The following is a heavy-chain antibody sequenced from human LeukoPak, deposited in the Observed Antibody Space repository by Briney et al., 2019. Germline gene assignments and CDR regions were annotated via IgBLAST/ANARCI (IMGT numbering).Heavy chain of an antibody. CDR3: AKADCRTSSCYTGFDY. J-gene: IGHJ4*02. V-gene: IGHV3-23*01. Sequence: PGGSLRLSCTASGLTFSTYAMSWVRQAPGKGLEWVSTISTSGGITYYADSVKGRFTISRGNSKNTLYLQMNSLRVGDTAVYYCAKADCRTSSCYTGFDYWGQGTLVTVSS. CDR1: GLTFSTYA. CDR2: ISTSGGIT. D-gene: IGHD2-2*02.